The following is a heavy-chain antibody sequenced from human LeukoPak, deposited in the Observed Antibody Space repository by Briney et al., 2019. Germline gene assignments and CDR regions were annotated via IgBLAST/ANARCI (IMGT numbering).Heavy chain of an antibody. CDR3: ARLRDGRWLLEY. J-gene: IGHJ4*02. CDR2: IRYSGNT. CDR1: GDSIIGSRYY. D-gene: IGHD5-12*01. V-gene: IGHV4-39*01. Sequence: SETLSLTCTVSGDSIIGSRYYWGWIRQPPGKGLEWIASIRYSGNTFYNPSFKSRVTISVDMSNNQLSLRLSSVTAADAAVYYCARLRDGRWLLEYWGQGTLVTVSS.